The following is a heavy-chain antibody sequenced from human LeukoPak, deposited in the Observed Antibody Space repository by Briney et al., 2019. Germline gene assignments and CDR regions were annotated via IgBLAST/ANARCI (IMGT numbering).Heavy chain of an antibody. CDR1: GFTFSDYY. CDR2: IASSGATI. D-gene: IGHD2-2*01. V-gene: IGHV3-11*04. J-gene: IGHJ4*02. Sequence: PGGSLRLSCAASGFTFSDYYMSWIRQVPGKGLEWIAYIASSGATIYNADFVKGRFAISRDNAKNSLYLQMNSLTAEDTAVYYCARDRRHTIYQGLDSWGQGTLVTVPS. CDR3: ARDRRHTIYQGLDS.